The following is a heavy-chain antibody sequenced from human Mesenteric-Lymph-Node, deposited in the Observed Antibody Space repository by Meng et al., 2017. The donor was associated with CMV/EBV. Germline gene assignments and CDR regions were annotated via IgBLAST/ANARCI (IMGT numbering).Heavy chain of an antibody. CDR2: IYHSGST. CDR3: ARDYDSSGYYLGL. J-gene: IGHJ4*02. CDR1: NGSISGVRFY. Sequence: SETLSLTCTVSNGSISGVRFYWGWIRQPPGKGLEWIGSIYHSGSTYYSPSLKSRVTISEDTSKNQFSLKMTSVTAADTAVYYCARDYDSSGYYLGLWGQGRLVTVSS. D-gene: IGHD3-22*01. V-gene: IGHV4-39*07.